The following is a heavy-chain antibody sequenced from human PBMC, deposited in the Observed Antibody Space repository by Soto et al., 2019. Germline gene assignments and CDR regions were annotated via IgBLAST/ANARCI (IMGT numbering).Heavy chain of an antibody. CDR3: AGGGTYIEWYFDY. CDR1: GGTFSSYA. Sequence: SVKVSCKASGGTFSSYAISWVRQAPGQGLEWMGGIIPIFGTANYAQKFQGRVTITADKSTSTAYMELSSLRSEDTAVYYCAGGGTYIEWYFDYWGQETLVKVAS. D-gene: IGHD3-16*01. V-gene: IGHV1-69*06. J-gene: IGHJ4*02. CDR2: IIPIFGTA.